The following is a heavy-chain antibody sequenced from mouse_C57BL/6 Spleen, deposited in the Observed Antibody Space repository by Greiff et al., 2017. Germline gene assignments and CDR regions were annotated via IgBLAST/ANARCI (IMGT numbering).Heavy chain of an antibody. J-gene: IGHJ1*03. Sequence: VQLQQPGAGLVKPGASVKLSCKASGYTFTSYWMHWVKQRPGRGLERIGRIDPNSGGTKYNEKFKSKATLTVDKPSSTAYMQLSSLTSEDSAVYYCARRGDYYGSSYEYFDVWGTGTTVTVSS. CDR3: ARRGDYYGSSYEYFDV. D-gene: IGHD1-1*01. CDR1: GYTFTSYW. CDR2: IDPNSGGT. V-gene: IGHV1-72*01.